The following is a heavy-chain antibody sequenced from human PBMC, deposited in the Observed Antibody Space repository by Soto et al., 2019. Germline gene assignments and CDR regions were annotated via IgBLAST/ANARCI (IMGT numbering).Heavy chain of an antibody. D-gene: IGHD2-21*02. CDR3: AKGSVVVAAKFDS. CDR2: ISSSGYSA. V-gene: IGHV3-23*01. Sequence: EVQLLESGGALVQPGVSLSLSCAASGFTYNNYAMGWVRQAPGKGLEWVSAISSSGYSAYYADSVKGRFTISRDNSRNTMFLQMNKVSAEDTAVYYCAKGSVVVAAKFDSWGQGTQVTVSS. J-gene: IGHJ4*02. CDR1: GFTYNNYA.